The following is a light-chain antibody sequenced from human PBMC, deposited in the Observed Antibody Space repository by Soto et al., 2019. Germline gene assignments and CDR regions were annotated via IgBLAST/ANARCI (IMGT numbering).Light chain of an antibody. V-gene: IGKV3-20*01. Sequence: IVLTQSPGTLSLSPGERATLSCRASQSLSSNFLAWYQQKPGQPPRPLIYDSSTRATGFPDRFSGSGSGTDFTLTISRLEPEDFAVYYCQQYGSSPWTFGQGTKVDIK. CDR1: QSLSSNF. CDR3: QQYGSSPWT. J-gene: IGKJ1*01. CDR2: DSS.